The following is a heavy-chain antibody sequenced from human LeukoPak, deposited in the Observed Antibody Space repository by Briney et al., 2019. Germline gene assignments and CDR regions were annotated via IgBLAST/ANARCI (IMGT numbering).Heavy chain of an antibody. Sequence: SETLSLTCTVSGGSISSSSYYWGWIRQPPGKGLEWIGSIYYSGSTYYNPSLKSRVTISVDTSKNQFSLKLSSVTAADTAVYYCARDLMAAARGYDAFDIWGQGTMVTVSS. CDR2: IYYSGST. V-gene: IGHV4-39*07. CDR3: ARDLMAAARGYDAFDI. J-gene: IGHJ3*02. CDR1: GGSISSSSYY. D-gene: IGHD6-13*01.